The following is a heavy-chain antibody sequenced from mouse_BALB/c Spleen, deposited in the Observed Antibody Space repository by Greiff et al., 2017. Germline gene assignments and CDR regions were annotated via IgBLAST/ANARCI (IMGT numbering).Heavy chain of an antibody. Sequence: QVQLQQSGAELARPGASVKMSCKASGYTFTSYTMHWVKQRPGQGLEWIGYINPSSGYTNYNQKFKDKATLTADKSSSTAYMQLSSLTSEDSAVYYCARYSTVVDPYAMDYWGQGTSVTVSS. CDR1: GYTFTSYT. CDR3: ARYSTVVDPYAMDY. D-gene: IGHD1-1*01. V-gene: IGHV1-4*01. CDR2: INPSSGYT. J-gene: IGHJ4*01.